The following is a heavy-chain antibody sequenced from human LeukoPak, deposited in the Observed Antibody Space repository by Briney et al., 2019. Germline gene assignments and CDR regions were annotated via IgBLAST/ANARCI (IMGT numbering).Heavy chain of an antibody. J-gene: IGHJ6*03. CDR1: GGSISSYY. D-gene: IGHD6-13*01. V-gene: IGHV4-59*08. Sequence: SETLSLTCTVSGGSISSYYWSWIRQPPGKGLEWIGYIYYSGSTNYNPSLKSRDTISVDTSKNQFPLKLSSVTAADTAVYYCARVGGSSFYYYYYMDVWGKGTTVTVSS. CDR3: ARVGGSSFYYYYYMDV. CDR2: IYYSGST.